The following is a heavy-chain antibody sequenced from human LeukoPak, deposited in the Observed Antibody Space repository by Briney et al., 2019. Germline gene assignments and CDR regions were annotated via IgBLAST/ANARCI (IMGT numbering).Heavy chain of an antibody. D-gene: IGHD3-22*01. CDR1: GGSISSYS. CDR2: IHYSGST. Sequence: SETLSLTCTVSGGSISSYSWSWIRQPPGRGLEWIGYIHYSGSTNYNPSLKSRITISVDTSKTHFSLNLKSVTAADMAVYYCARMAYDSGGSFHFDYWGQGTLVTVSS. J-gene: IGHJ4*02. V-gene: IGHV4-59*08. CDR3: ARMAYDSGGSFHFDY.